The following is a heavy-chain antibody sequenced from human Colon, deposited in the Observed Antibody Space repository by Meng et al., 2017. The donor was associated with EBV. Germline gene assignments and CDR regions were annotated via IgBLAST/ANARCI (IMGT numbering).Heavy chain of an antibody. J-gene: IGHJ4*02. Sequence: QGLLQQLGARLLKASESLSLTCTVNGGSFSGYVWSWVRQPPGKGMEWIGEVSHPGSANYNPSLKSRVTISVDASEKQFSLRLTSVTAADSAVYYCARVPTTGYKDHWGQGTLVTVSS. V-gene: IGHV4-34*01. CDR2: VSHPGSA. CDR3: ARVPTTGYKDH. CDR1: GGSFSGYV. D-gene: IGHD3-9*01.